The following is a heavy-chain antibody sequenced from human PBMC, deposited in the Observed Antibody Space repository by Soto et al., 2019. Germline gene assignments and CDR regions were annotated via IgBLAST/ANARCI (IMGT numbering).Heavy chain of an antibody. V-gene: IGHV3-23*01. CDR1: GFTFSSYA. CDR2: ISGSGGST. D-gene: IGHD6-13*01. Sequence: GGSLRLSCAASGFTFSSYAMSWVRQAPGKGLEWVSAISGSGGSTYYADSVKGRFTISRDNSKNTLYLQMNSLRAEDTAVYYCAKDRIAAAGTPYDAFDIWGQGTMVTVSS. J-gene: IGHJ3*02. CDR3: AKDRIAAAGTPYDAFDI.